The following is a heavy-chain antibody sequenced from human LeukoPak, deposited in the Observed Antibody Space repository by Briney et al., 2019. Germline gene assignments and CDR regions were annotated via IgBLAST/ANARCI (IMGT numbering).Heavy chain of an antibody. CDR1: GYSISSGYY. CDR2: IYHSGST. J-gene: IGHJ5*02. V-gene: IGHV4-38-2*02. Sequence: SETLSLTCTVSGYSISSGYYWGWIRQPPGKGLEWIGSIYHSGSTYYNPSLKSRVTISVDTSKNQLSLKLSSVTAADTAVYYCARGGPVLRPFNWFDPWGQGTLVTVSS. CDR3: ARGGPVLRPFNWFDP. D-gene: IGHD3-3*01.